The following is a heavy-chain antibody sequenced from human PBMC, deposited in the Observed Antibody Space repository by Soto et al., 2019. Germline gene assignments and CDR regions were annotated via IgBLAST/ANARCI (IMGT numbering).Heavy chain of an antibody. Sequence: ASVKVSCKASGYTFTSYGISWVRQAPGQGLEWMGWISAYNGNTNYAQKLQGRVTMTTDTSTSTAYMELRSLRSDDTAVYYCARGYCSGGNCYSSSYCYGMDVWGQGTTVTV. V-gene: IGHV1-18*01. CDR3: ARGYCSGGNCYSSSYCYGMDV. CDR2: ISAYNGNT. CDR1: GYTFTSYG. D-gene: IGHD2-15*01. J-gene: IGHJ6*02.